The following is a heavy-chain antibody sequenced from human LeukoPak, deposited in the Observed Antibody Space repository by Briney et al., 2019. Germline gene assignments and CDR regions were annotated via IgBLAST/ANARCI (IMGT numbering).Heavy chain of an antibody. Sequence: PGGSLRLSCAASGFTFSNYAMSWVRQAPGKGLEWVSGIGGSGGGTYYADSVKGRLTISRDNSKNTLYLQMNTLRAEDTALYYCAKDRDSTSSRSTYFDSWGQGTLVSVSS. J-gene: IGHJ4*02. CDR1: GFTFSNYA. D-gene: IGHD1-1*01. V-gene: IGHV3-23*01. CDR3: AKDRDSTSSRSTYFDS. CDR2: IGGSGGGT.